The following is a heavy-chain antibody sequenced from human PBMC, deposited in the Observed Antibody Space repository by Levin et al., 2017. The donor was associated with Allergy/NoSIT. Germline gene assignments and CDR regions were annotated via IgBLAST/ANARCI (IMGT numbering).Heavy chain of an antibody. Sequence: ETLSLTCAASGFTFSSYWMHWVRQAPGKGLVWVSRINSDGSSTSYADSVKGRFTISRDNAKNTLYLQMNSLRAEDTAVYYCARDLRINYDSSGYYPYYYGMDVWGQGTTVTVSS. J-gene: IGHJ6*02. CDR1: GFTFSSYW. CDR2: INSDGSST. V-gene: IGHV3-74*01. D-gene: IGHD3-22*01. CDR3: ARDLRINYDSSGYYPYYYGMDV.